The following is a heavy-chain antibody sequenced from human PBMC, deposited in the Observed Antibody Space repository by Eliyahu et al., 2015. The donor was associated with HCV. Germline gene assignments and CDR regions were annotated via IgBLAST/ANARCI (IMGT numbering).Heavy chain of an antibody. CDR2: IYYSGST. D-gene: IGHD6-19*01. Sequence: QVQLQESGPGLVXPSETLSLTCTXSGXXXSSSYWXWXRQPPGEGLEWIAYIYYSGSTNYNPSLKSRVSISVDTSKNQFSLKLSSVTAADTAFYYCASGGGGIAVAGTGGWFDPWGQGTLVTVSS. CDR3: ASGGGGIAVAGTGGWFDP. V-gene: IGHV4-59*01. J-gene: IGHJ5*02. CDR1: GXXXSSSY.